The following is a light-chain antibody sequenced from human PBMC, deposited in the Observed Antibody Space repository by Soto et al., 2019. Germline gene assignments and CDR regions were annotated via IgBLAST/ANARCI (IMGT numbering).Light chain of an antibody. CDR3: QKYDTAQFT. CDR1: PGIAFY. CDR2: AAS. J-gene: IGKJ3*01. V-gene: IGKV1-27*01. Sequence: DVQMTQSPSSLSASVGDTVTITCRASPGIAFYLDWFQQRPGKAPNLLISAASNMQSGVPSRFSGSGSGTDFTITIISLQPEDVATYYCQKYDTAQFTFGHGTRVDVK.